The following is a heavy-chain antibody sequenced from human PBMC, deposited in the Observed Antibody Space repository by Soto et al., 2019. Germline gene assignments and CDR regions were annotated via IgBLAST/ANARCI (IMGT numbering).Heavy chain of an antibody. V-gene: IGHV4-4*02. CDR2: MFHSGGT. Sequence: QVQLQESGPGLVKPSGTLSLTCVVSGDSINDWWWSWVRQPPGKGLEWIGEMFHSGGTNYNPSLDSRVTISIDKSKNQRSLKLTSVTAADTAVYYCAPRPTYGPSWGQGTLVTVSS. CDR3: APRPTYGPS. J-gene: IGHJ5*02. D-gene: IGHD2-8*01. CDR1: GDSINDWW.